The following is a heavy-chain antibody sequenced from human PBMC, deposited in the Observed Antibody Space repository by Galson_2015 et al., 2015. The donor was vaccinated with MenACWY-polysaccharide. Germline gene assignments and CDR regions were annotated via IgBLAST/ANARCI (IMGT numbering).Heavy chain of an antibody. J-gene: IGHJ4*02. CDR3: TTGSILAFTGGEDY. CDR1: GFTFSNAW. Sequence: SLRLSCAASGFTFSNAWMSWVRQAPGKGLEWVGRIKSKTDGGTANYSAPVKGRFTISRDDSKNTLFLQMNSLKIEDTAVYYCTTGSILAFTGGEDYWGQGSLVTVSS. D-gene: IGHD1-26*01. CDR2: IKSKTDGGTA. V-gene: IGHV3-15*01.